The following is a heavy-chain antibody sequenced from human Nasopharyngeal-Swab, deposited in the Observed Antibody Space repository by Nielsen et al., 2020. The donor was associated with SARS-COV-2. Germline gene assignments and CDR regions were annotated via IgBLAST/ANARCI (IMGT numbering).Heavy chain of an antibody. V-gene: IGHV4-59*08. CDR2: IYYSGST. J-gene: IGHJ6*02. CDR1: GGSISNYY. CDR3: ARQSDYYYYGMDV. Sequence: SETLSHTCSVSGGSISNYYWSWIRQPPGKGLQWIGYIYYSGSTNYNPYLKSRVTISVDTSKNPFSLKLSSVTAADTAVYYCARQSDYYYYGMDVWGQGTTVTVSS.